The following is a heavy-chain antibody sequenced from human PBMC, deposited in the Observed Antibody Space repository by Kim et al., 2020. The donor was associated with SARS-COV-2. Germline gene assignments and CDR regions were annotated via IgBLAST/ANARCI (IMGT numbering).Heavy chain of an antibody. V-gene: IGHV1-46*01. D-gene: IGHD3-22*01. CDR3: AREVDYYDTSGSFFDY. CDR1: GYTFSLYS. Sequence: ASVKVSCKAPGYTFSLYSIHWVRQAPGHGLEWMGMINRSGGGTSYAQNFQGRVTMSRDTSTSTDYMVLSSLRSDDTAVYFCAREVDYYDTSGSFFDYWGQGTRVTVSA. J-gene: IGHJ4*02. CDR2: INRSGGGT.